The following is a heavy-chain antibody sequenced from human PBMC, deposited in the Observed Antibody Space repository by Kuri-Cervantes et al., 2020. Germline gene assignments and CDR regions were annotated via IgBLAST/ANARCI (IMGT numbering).Heavy chain of an antibody. CDR2: IYHSGST. V-gene: IGHV4-38-2*02. CDR1: GGSISSYY. D-gene: IGHD6-19*01. J-gene: IGHJ4*02. Sequence: SETLSLTCTVSGGSISSYYWGWIRQPPGKGLEWIGSIYHSGSTYYNPSLKSRVTISVDTSKNQFSLKLSSVTAAETAVYYCARSTSSSGLDNWGQGTLVTVSS. CDR3: ARSTSSSGLDN.